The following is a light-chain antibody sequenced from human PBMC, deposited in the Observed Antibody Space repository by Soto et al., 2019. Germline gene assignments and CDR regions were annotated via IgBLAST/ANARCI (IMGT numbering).Light chain of an antibody. V-gene: IGKV3-15*01. Sequence: EIVLTQSPATLYFSQGERSTLSCSASQSVSSNLAWYQQIPGRAPRLLIYGASTRASGIPARFSASGSGTEFTLTISSLQSEDFAVYYCQQFNYWPPITFGQGTRLEI. CDR2: GAS. CDR3: QQFNYWPPIT. J-gene: IGKJ5*01. CDR1: QSVSSN.